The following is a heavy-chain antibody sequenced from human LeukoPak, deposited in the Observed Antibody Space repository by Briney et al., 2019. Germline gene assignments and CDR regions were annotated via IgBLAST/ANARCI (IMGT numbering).Heavy chain of an antibody. D-gene: IGHD3-10*01. Sequence: SETLSLTCTVSGGSISSAGYYWSWIRQHPGKGLEWIGYIYFSGSTFYNPSLRSRLTISVDTSKNQFSLKVRSVTAADTAVYYCAREGDGSLKFDYWGQGILVTVPS. CDR1: GGSISSAGYY. J-gene: IGHJ4*02. CDR3: AREGDGSLKFDY. V-gene: IGHV4-31*03. CDR2: IYFSGST.